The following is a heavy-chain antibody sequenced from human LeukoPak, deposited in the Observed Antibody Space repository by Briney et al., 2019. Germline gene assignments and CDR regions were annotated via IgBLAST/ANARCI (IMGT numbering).Heavy chain of an antibody. CDR2: INSDGSST. CDR1: GFTFSSYW. D-gene: IGHD4-17*01. Sequence: GGSLRLSCAASGFTFSSYWMHWVRQAPGKGLVWVSRINSDGSSTSYADSVKGRFTISRDNAKNSLYLQMNSLRAEDTAVYYCARPMTTVTTGDAFDIWGQGTMVTVSS. J-gene: IGHJ3*02. CDR3: ARPMTTVTTGDAFDI. V-gene: IGHV3-74*01.